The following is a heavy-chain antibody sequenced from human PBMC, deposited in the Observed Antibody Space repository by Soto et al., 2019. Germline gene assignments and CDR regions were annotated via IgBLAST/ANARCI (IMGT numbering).Heavy chain of an antibody. CDR2: IYYSGST. CDR1: GGSISSGDYY. CDR3: ARGYSGSYYPFDY. D-gene: IGHD3-10*01. V-gene: IGHV4-30-4*01. J-gene: IGHJ4*02. Sequence: SETLSLTCTVSGGSISSGDYYWSWIRQPPGKGLEWIGYIYYSGSTYYNPSLKSRVTISVDTSKNQFSLKLSSVTAADTAVYYCARGYSGSYYPFDYWGQGTLVTVS.